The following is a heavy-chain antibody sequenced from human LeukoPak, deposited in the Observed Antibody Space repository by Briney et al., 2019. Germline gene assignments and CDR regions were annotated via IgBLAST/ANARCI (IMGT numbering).Heavy chain of an antibody. CDR1: GDSINNYY. Sequence: SETLSLICNVPGDSINNYYWSWVRQPPGKGLEWIGYVYYSGSTNYNPTLKSRVTISKDPSKKQVALKLTSVTAADTAVYYCARGSNWLDPWGQGTLVTVSS. CDR3: ARGSNWLDP. D-gene: IGHD6-6*01. CDR2: VYYSGST. V-gene: IGHV4-59*01. J-gene: IGHJ5*02.